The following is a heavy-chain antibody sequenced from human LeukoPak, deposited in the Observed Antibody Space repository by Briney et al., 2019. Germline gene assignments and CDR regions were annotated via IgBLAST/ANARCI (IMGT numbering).Heavy chain of an antibody. V-gene: IGHV1-69*01. CDR2: IIPIFGTA. D-gene: IGHD5-18*01. CDR3: ARDPRKRGYSYGRPGYYGMDV. CDR1: GVTFSSYA. J-gene: IGHJ6*02. Sequence: GSSVKLSCTASGVTFSSYAISWVRQAPGQGLEWMGGIIPIFGTANYAQKFQGRVTITADESTSTAYMELSSLRSEDTAVYYCARDPRKRGYSYGRPGYYGMDVWGQGTTVTVSS.